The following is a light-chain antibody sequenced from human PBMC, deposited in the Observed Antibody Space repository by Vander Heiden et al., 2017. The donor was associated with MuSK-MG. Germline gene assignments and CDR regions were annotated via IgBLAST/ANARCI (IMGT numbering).Light chain of an antibody. CDR1: QSISSY. V-gene: IGKV1-39*01. CDR2: AAS. Sequence: DIQMTQSPSSLSASVGDRVTITCRASQSISSYLNWYQQKPGKAPKLLIYAASSLQSGVPSRFSGGGSGTDFTLTISSLQPEDFATYHCQQSYSTPRTFGQGTKVEIK. CDR3: QQSYSTPRT. J-gene: IGKJ1*01.